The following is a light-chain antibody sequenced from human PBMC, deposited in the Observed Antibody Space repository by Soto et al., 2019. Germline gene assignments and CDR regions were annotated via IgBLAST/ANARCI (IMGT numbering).Light chain of an antibody. CDR3: QEYGSSPRT. Sequence: EIMLTQSPGTLSLSPGERATLSCRASRSISNNYLGWFQQKPGQAPRLLIYGISSRATGIPDRFSGSGSGTDFTLTISRLEPEDFAVYYCQEYGSSPRTFGQGTKVEIK. V-gene: IGKV3-20*01. CDR2: GIS. J-gene: IGKJ1*01. CDR1: RSISNNY.